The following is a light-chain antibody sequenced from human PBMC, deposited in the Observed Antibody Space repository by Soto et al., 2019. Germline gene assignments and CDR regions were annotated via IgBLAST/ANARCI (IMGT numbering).Light chain of an antibody. CDR1: HNIYFN. CDR3: LQYHNLWA. J-gene: IGKJ1*01. V-gene: IGKV3-15*01. Sequence: ILMTQSPATVSVSPGESATLSCRASHNIYFNVAWYQQRPGQAPRLLIYRASTRAPGVPARFSGSGSGTEFTLTISRLQPEDFTVYSCLQYHNLWAFGKGTRV. CDR2: RAS.